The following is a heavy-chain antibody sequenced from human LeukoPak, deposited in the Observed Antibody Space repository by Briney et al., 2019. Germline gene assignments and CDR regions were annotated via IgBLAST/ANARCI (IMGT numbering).Heavy chain of an antibody. J-gene: IGHJ6*02. Sequence: SETLSLTCAVYGGSFSGYYWSWIRQPPGKGLEWIGEINHSGSTNYNPSLKSRVTISVDTSKNQFSLKLSSVTAADTAVYYCARNVLLWFGERYYGMDVWGQGTTVTVSS. D-gene: IGHD3-10*01. V-gene: IGHV4-34*01. CDR2: INHSGST. CDR1: GGSFSGYY. CDR3: ARNVLLWFGERYYGMDV.